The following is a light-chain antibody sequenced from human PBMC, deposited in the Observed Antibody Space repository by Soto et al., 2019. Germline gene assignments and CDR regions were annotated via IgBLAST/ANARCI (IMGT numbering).Light chain of an antibody. J-gene: IGKJ1*01. V-gene: IGKV3-15*01. CDR2: GAS. CDR1: QSVSSN. CDR3: QQYNIWPRT. Sequence: EIVLTQSPATLSSSPGERATLSCRASQSVSSNLAWYQQKSGQAPRLLIYGASTRATGISARFSGSGSGTEFTLTISSLQSEDFAVYYCQQYNIWPRTFGQGTKVDIK.